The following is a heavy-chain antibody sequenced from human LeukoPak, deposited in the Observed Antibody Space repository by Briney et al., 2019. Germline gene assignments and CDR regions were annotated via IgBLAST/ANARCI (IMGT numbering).Heavy chain of an antibody. D-gene: IGHD6-13*01. V-gene: IGHV4-4*02. Sequence: SGTLSLTCAFSGGSISSSNWWSWVRPPPGKGLEWTGEIYHSGSTNYNPSLKSRVTISVDNSKHQFPLKLSSVTAAAPAVYYCARDEAPGDSSSWVQWFDHWGQGTLVTVSS. CDR2: IYHSGST. CDR1: GGSISSSNW. J-gene: IGHJ5*02. CDR3: ARDEAPGDSSSWVQWFDH.